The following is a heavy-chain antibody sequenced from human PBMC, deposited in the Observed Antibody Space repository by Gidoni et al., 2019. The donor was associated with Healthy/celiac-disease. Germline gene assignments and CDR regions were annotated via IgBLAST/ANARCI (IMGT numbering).Heavy chain of an antibody. CDR3: AKWESYGSGSYYNRYYYYGMDV. CDR2: ISGSGGST. Sequence: EVQLLESGGGLVQPGGSLRLSCAASGFTFSSYAMSWVRQAPGKGLEWVSAISGSGGSTYYADSVKGRFTISRDNSKNTLYLQMNSLRAEDTAVYYCAKWESYGSGSYYNRYYYYGMDVWGQGTTVTVSS. J-gene: IGHJ6*02. V-gene: IGHV3-23*01. D-gene: IGHD3-10*01. CDR1: GFTFSSYA.